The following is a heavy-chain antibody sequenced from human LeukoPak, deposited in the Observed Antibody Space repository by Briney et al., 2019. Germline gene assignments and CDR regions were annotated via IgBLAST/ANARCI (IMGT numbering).Heavy chain of an antibody. V-gene: IGHV4-34*01. D-gene: IGHD4-11*01. CDR1: GGSFSGYY. CDR2: INHSGST. Sequence: SETLPLTCAVYGGSFSGYYWSWIRQPPGKGLEWIGEINHSGSTNYNPSLKSRVTISVDTSKNQFSPKLSSVTAADTAVYYCARATVIGYYYYYYMDVWGKGTTVTVSS. J-gene: IGHJ6*03. CDR3: ARATVIGYYYYYYMDV.